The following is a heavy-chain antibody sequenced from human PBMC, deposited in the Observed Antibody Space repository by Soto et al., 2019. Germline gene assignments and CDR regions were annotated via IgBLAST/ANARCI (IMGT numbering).Heavy chain of an antibody. CDR3: AIISVDCTSGRCPPEALDI. Sequence: LRLSCAASGFTFRNYAMSWVRQAPGKGLEWVSGISGSGDSRNYADSVKGRFTISRDNSKNTLYLQMSSVRAEDTAEYYCAIISVDCTSGRCPPEALDIWGKVTRFTSPQ. J-gene: IGHJ6*04. CDR2: ISGSGDSR. D-gene: IGHD2-8*01. CDR1: GFTFRNYA. V-gene: IGHV3-23*01.